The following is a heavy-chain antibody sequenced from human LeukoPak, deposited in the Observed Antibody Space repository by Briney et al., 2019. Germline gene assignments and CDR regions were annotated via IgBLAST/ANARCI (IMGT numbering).Heavy chain of an antibody. V-gene: IGHV1-2*06. CDR2: INPNSGGT. CDR1: GYTFTGYY. D-gene: IGHD3-22*01. Sequence: ASVKVSCKVPGYTFTGYYMHWVRQAPGQGLEWMGRINPNSGGTNYPQKFQGRVNMTRDTSISTAYMELSRLRSDDTAVYYCAREGAYYYDSSGYLAPWGQGTLVTVSS. J-gene: IGHJ5*02. CDR3: AREGAYYYDSSGYLAP.